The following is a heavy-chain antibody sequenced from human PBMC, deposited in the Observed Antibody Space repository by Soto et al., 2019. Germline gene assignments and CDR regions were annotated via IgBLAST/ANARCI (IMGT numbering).Heavy chain of an antibody. J-gene: IGHJ4*02. Sequence: EVQLVESGGGLVKPGGSLRVSCAASGFTFSDAWMNWVRQAPGRGLEWVGRIKSKSVGGAIEYAAPVRGRFTISRDDSKDTVFLQIDSLRTEDTAVYFCATDQGASTTFGVVVPFFDYWGLGTRVTVSS. D-gene: IGHD3-3*01. CDR1: GFTFSDAW. CDR2: IKSKSVGGAI. CDR3: ATDQGASTTFGVVVPFFDY. V-gene: IGHV3-15*07.